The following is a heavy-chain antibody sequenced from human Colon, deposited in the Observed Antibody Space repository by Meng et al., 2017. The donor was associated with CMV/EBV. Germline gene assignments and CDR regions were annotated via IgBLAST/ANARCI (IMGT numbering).Heavy chain of an antibody. Sequence: GESLKISCEGSGFTFSSYAMSWVRQAPGKGLEWVSSISGTGSSTYYADSVKGRFAISRDNSTNTLYLDMNSLRADDTAIYYCAKNGGYFRVDSWGQGTPVTVSS. J-gene: IGHJ4*02. CDR2: ISGTGSST. CDR3: AKNGGYFRVDS. D-gene: IGHD5-12*01. V-gene: IGHV3-23*01. CDR1: GFTFSSYA.